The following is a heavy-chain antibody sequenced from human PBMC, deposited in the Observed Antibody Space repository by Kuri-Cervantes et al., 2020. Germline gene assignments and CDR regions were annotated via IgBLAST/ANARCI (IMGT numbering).Heavy chain of an antibody. D-gene: IGHD3-22*01. Sequence: LSLTCAASGFTFDDYAMHWVRQAPGKGLEWVSGISWNSGSIGYADSVKGRFTISRDNAKNSLYLQMNRLRSDDTAVYYCARDMYDSSGLWGQGTLVTVSS. CDR3: ARDMYDSSGL. V-gene: IGHV3-9*01. J-gene: IGHJ4*02. CDR1: GFTFDDYA. CDR2: ISWNSGSI.